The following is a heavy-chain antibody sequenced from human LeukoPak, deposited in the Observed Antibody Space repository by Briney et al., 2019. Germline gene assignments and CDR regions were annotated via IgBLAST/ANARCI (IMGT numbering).Heavy chain of an antibody. J-gene: IGHJ4*02. CDR1: GFTFSTYS. Sequence: PGGSLRLSCAASGFTFSTYSMNWVRQAPGKGLEWVSYISSSSSPIYYADSVKGRFTISRDNSKNTLYLQMNSLRAEDTAVYYCAKVYIRQYQLPCGDYWGQGTLVTVSS. D-gene: IGHD2-2*01. CDR3: AKVYIRQYQLPCGDY. V-gene: IGHV3-48*01. CDR2: ISSSSSPI.